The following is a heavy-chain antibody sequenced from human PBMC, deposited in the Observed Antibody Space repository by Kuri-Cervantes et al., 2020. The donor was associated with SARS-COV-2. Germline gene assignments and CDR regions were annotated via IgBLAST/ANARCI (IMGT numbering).Heavy chain of an antibody. CDR3: ARIPSGYSSSWYFGENFDY. D-gene: IGHD6-13*01. Sequence: GSLRLSCAGSGFTFSGHSMNWVRQAPGKGLEWVSSINSVSSYVYYADSVKGRFTISRDNAKNSLYLQMNSLRAEDTAVYYCARIPSGYSSSWYFGENFDYWGQGTLVTVSS. CDR1: GFTFSGHS. CDR2: INSVSSYV. J-gene: IGHJ4*02. V-gene: IGHV3-21*01.